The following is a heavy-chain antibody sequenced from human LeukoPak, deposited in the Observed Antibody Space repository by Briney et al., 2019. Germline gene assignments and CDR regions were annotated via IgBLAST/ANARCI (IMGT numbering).Heavy chain of an antibody. V-gene: IGHV3-48*01. D-gene: IGHD4-17*01. Sequence: GGSLRLSCAASGFTFSSYSMNWVRQAPGKGLEWISYISSSSSTIYYADSVKGRFTISRDNAKNSLYLQMNSLRAEDTAVYYCARDKYGDGYYYGMDVWGQGTTVTVSS. CDR3: ARDKYGDGYYYGMDV. CDR1: GFTFSSYS. J-gene: IGHJ6*02. CDR2: ISSSSSTI.